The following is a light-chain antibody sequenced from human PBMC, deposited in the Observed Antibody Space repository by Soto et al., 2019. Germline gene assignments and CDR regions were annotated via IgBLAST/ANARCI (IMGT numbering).Light chain of an antibody. Sequence: QSALTQPASVSGSPGQSITISCTGTSSDFGGYNYVSWYQQHPGKAPKLMIYDVSNRPSGVSNLFSGSKSGNTASLTISGRQAEDEADYYCSSYTSSSTWVFGGWTKLTVL. CDR1: SSDFGGYNY. V-gene: IGLV2-14*01. CDR3: SSYTSSSTWV. J-gene: IGLJ3*02. CDR2: DVS.